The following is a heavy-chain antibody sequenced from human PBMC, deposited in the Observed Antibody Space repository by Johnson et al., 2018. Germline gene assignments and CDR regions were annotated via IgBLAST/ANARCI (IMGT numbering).Heavy chain of an antibody. Sequence: VQLVESGGGLVQPGGSLRLSCVASGFTFSTYWMSWVRQAPGKGLEWVANIKQDGVKKYYVDSVKGRFTISRDNAKNSLYLQMNSLRAEDTAVYYCARHYMDVWGKWTTVTVSS. CDR1: GFTFSTYW. V-gene: IGHV3-7*01. CDR2: IKQDGVKK. CDR3: ARHYMDV. J-gene: IGHJ6*03.